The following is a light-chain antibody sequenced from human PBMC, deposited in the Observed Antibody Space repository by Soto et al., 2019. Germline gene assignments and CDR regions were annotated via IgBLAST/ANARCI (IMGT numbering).Light chain of an antibody. J-gene: IGKJ2*02. Sequence: EIELTQSPGTLSLSPGERATLSCRASQSVRSSYLAWYQQKPGQAPRLLIYGSSSRATGIPDRFSGSVSGTDFTLTISRLEPEDFAVYYCQQYGSSPSTFGQGTKLEIK. CDR3: QQYGSSPST. CDR1: QSVRSSY. V-gene: IGKV3-20*01. CDR2: GSS.